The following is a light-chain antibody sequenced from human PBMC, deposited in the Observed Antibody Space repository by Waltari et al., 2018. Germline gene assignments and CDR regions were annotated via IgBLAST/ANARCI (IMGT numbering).Light chain of an antibody. J-gene: IGLJ2*01. Sequence: QSALTQPASVSGSPGQSITISCTGTSSDVGGYNYVSWYQQHPGKAPKLMIYEVSNRPSGVSDRFSGSKSGSTASLTISGLQAEDEADYYCSSYTSSSFVVFGGGTKLTVL. CDR1: SSDVGGYNY. CDR2: EVS. CDR3: SSYTSSSFVV. V-gene: IGLV2-14*01.